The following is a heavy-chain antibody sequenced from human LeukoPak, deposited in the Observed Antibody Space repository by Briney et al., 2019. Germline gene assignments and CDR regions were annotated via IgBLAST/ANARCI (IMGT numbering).Heavy chain of an antibody. CDR3: ARVGSSGREFDY. J-gene: IGHJ4*02. Sequence: GGSLRLSCGASGFTFSSHSMSWVRQAPGKGLEWVSYIRSSNSTIYYADSVKGRFTISRDNDRKSQYLQMNSLRDEDTAVYYCARVGSSGREFDYWGQGTPVTVSS. CDR1: GFTFSSHS. D-gene: IGHD6-19*01. CDR2: IRSSNSTI. V-gene: IGHV3-48*02.